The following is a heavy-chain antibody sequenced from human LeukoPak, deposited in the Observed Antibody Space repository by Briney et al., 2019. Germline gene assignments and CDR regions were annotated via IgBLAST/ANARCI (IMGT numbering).Heavy chain of an antibody. J-gene: IGHJ4*02. D-gene: IGHD2/OR15-2a*01. CDR3: ARDVNFPFDY. V-gene: IGHV3-74*01. Sequence: SGGSLRLSCAASGFTFSSYSMHWVRQAPGKGLVWVSRIDSDGSGATYADSVKGRFTISRDNAKNTLYLQMNSLRAEDTAVYYCARDVNFPFDYWGQGTLVTVPS. CDR1: GFTFSSYS. CDR2: IDSDGSGA.